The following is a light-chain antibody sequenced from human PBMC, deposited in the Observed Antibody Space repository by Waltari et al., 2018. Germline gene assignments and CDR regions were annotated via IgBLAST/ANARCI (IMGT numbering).Light chain of an antibody. CDR3: ATWDDSLHGVV. CDR2: ANT. Sequence: SVLTQPPSVSGAPGQRVTISCSGSRSNIGSNTVNWYQHLPGTAPRLLIFANTRRPSGVPDRVSASKSGTSASLAISGLQSGDEADYYCATWDDSLHGVVFGGGTKVTV. CDR1: RSNIGSNT. J-gene: IGLJ3*02. V-gene: IGLV1-44*01.